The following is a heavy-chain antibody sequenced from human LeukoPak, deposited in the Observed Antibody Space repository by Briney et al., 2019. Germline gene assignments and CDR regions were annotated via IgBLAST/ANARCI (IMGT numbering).Heavy chain of an antibody. J-gene: IGHJ4*02. CDR3: ASFPYYYDSSGYSLD. CDR2: ISSSSSTI. CDR1: GFTFSSYS. D-gene: IGHD3-22*01. V-gene: IGHV3-48*04. Sequence: GGSLRLSCAASGFTFSSYSMNWVRQAPGKGLEWVSYISSSSSTIYYADSVKGRFTISRDNAKNSLYLQMNSLRAEDTAVYYCASFPYYYDSSGYSLDWGQGTLVTVSS.